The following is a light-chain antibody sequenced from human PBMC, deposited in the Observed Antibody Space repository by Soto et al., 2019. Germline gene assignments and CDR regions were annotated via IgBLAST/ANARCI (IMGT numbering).Light chain of an antibody. CDR2: KAS. J-gene: IGKJ2*01. V-gene: IGKV1-5*03. Sequence: DIQMTQSPSTLSASVGDRVTITCRASQSISSWLAWYQQKAGKAPKLLIYKASSLESGVPSRFSGSGSGTEFTLTISSLQPDDFATYYCQQYSTYTYTFGQGTKVDIK. CDR1: QSISSW. CDR3: QQYSTYTYT.